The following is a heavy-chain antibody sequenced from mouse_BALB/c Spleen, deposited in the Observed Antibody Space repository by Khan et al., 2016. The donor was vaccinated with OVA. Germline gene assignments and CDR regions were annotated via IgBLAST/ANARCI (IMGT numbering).Heavy chain of an antibody. Sequence: EVQLQESGPGLVKPSQSLSLTCTVTGYSITSEFAWNWIRQFPGNKLEWMGYISYSGNTRYNPSLKSLISITRDTSRNQFFLQLNSGTTEDTATYYCARKDYYDYDPFPYWGQGTLVTVSA. CDR2: ISYSGNT. V-gene: IGHV3-2*02. CDR1: GYSITSEFA. D-gene: IGHD2-4*01. CDR3: ARKDYYDYDPFPY. J-gene: IGHJ3*01.